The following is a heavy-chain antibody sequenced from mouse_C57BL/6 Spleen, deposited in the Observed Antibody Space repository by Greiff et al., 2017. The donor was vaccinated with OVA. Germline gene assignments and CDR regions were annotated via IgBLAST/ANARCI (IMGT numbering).Heavy chain of an antibody. D-gene: IGHD3-2*02. Sequence: EVKVVESGGDLVKPGGSLKLSCAASGFTFSSYGMSWVRQTPDKRLEWVATISSGGSYTYYPDSVKGRFTISRDNAKNTLYLQMSSLKSEDTAMYYCARPLDSSGHSWFAYWGQGTLVTVSA. CDR1: GFTFSSYG. J-gene: IGHJ3*01. CDR3: ARPLDSSGHSWFAY. CDR2: ISSGGSYT. V-gene: IGHV5-6*01.